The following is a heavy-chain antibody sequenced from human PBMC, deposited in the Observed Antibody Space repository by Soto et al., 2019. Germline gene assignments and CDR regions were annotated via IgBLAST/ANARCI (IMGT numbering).Heavy chain of an antibody. J-gene: IGHJ4*01. CDR3: ARTYGGSSYSSWSD. Sequence: SETLSLTCTVSGGSISYYFWSWIRQPPGKGLEWIGYISNTGSTDYNPSLSSRVTMSVDTAKNRFSLKLTSVTAADTATYYCARTYGGSSYSSWSDWGHGTLVTVSS. D-gene: IGHD4-4*01. V-gene: IGHV4-59*01. CDR1: GGSISYYF. CDR2: ISNTGST.